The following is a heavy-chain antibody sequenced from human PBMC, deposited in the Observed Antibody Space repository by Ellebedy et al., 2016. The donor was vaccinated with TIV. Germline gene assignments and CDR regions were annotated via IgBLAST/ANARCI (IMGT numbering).Heavy chain of an antibody. J-gene: IGHJ4*02. CDR1: GGTFSNYA. CDR3: ARWGGSSGRFQGPYDY. Sequence: AASVKVSCKASGGTFSNYAFNWVRQAPGQGLEWMGRIIPILGVADYEQNFKGRVTFTADKYTSTAYMELSSLRSEDTAVYYCARWGGSSGRFQGPYDYWGQGTLVAVSS. CDR2: IIPILGVA. D-gene: IGHD1-26*01. V-gene: IGHV1-69*04.